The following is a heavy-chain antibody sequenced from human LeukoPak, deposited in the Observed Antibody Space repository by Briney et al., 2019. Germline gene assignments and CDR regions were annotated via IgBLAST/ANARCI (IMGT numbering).Heavy chain of an antibody. CDR3: ARRSDWFDP. V-gene: IGHV4-59*01. CDR1: GGSISSYY. Sequence: SETLSLTCTVSGGSISSYYWSWIRQPPGKGLEWIGYAYYSGSTNYNPSLKGRVSMSVDTSKNQFSLRLNSVTAADTAVYYCARRSDWFDPWGQGTLVTVSS. J-gene: IGHJ5*02. CDR2: AYYSGST.